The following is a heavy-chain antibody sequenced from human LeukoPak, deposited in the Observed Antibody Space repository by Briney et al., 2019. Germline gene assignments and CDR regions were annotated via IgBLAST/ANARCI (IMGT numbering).Heavy chain of an antibody. J-gene: IGHJ4*02. D-gene: IGHD6-6*01. V-gene: IGHV3-23*01. CDR3: AKVWGSSSSLDY. CDR1: GFTFSSYA. Sequence: GGSLRLSCAASGFTFSSYAMSWVRQAPGKGLEWVSAISGSGGSTYYADSVKGRFTNSRDNSKNTLYLQMNSLRAEDTAVYYCAKVWGSSSSLDYWGQGTLVTVSS. CDR2: ISGSGGST.